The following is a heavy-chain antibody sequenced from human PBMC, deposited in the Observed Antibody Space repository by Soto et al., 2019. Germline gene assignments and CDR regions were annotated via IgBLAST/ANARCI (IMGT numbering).Heavy chain of an antibody. D-gene: IGHD2-2*01. V-gene: IGHV1-69*13. CDR3: ARGPARGIVLVPAAMNYYYGMDV. CDR2: IIPIFGTA. CDR1: GGTFSSYA. J-gene: IGHJ6*02. Sequence: GASVKVSCKASGGTFSSYAISWVRQAPGQGLEWMGGIIPIFGTANYAQKFQGRVTITADESTSTAYMELSSLRAEDTAVYYCARGPARGIVLVPAAMNYYYGMDVWGQGTTVTVSS.